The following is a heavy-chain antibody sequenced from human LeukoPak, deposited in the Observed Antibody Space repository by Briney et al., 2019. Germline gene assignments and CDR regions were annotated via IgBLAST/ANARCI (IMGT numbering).Heavy chain of an antibody. D-gene: IGHD4-11*01. V-gene: IGHV1-69*06. Sequence: GSSVKVSCKASGGTFNRYAISWVRQAPGQGLVWIGAIIPIFGSANYAHNFQGRVTITADKSTSTAYMELNSLRSEDTAVYSCATTTVTTGDYYYYMDVWGKGTTVTVSS. CDR3: ATTTVTTGDYYYYMDV. CDR2: IIPIFGSA. J-gene: IGHJ6*03. CDR1: GGTFNRYA.